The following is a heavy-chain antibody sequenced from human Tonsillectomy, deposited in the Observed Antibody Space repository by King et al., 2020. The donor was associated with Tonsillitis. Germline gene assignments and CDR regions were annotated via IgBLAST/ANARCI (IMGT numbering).Heavy chain of an antibody. CDR3: VTDRRGYSIGWYGAYDV. D-gene: IGHD6-19*01. J-gene: IGHJ3*01. CDR1: GFTFSNAW. V-gene: IGHV3-15*01. Sequence: EVQLVESGGGLVKPGGSLRLSCGASGFTFSNAWMTWVRQAPGKGLEWVGRIKSKTNGGTTDYAAPVKGRFIISRDDSKDTLYLQMNSLKTEDTAVYFCVTDRRGYSIGWYGAYDVWGQGTMVTVSS. CDR2: IKSKTNGGTT.